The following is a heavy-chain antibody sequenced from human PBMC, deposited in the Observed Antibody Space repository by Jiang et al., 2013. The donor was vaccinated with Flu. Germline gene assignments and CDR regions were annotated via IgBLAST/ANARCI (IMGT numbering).Heavy chain of an antibody. D-gene: IGHD1-26*01. V-gene: IGHV2-5*01. Sequence: KPTQTLTLTCTFSGFSLSTSGVGVGWIRQPPGKALEWLALIYWNDNERYNSSLESRLTITKDTSKNQVVLTMTNVGPVDTATYYCAHSLVLATKTMFDYWGQG. CDR2: IYWNDNE. J-gene: IGHJ4*02. CDR1: GFSLSTSGVG. CDR3: AHSLVLATKTMFDY.